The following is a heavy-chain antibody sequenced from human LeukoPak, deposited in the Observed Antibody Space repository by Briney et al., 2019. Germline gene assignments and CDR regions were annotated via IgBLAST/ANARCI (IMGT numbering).Heavy chain of an antibody. V-gene: IGHV4-39*07. Sequence: PSETLSLTCTVSGGSISSYYWSWIRQPPGKGLEWIGSIYYSGSTYYNPSLKSRVTISVDTSKNQFSLKLSSVTAADTAVYYCARHMGATRLMDVWGKGTTVTISS. CDR1: GGSISSYY. CDR2: IYYSGST. D-gene: IGHD1-26*01. CDR3: ARHMGATRLMDV. J-gene: IGHJ6*03.